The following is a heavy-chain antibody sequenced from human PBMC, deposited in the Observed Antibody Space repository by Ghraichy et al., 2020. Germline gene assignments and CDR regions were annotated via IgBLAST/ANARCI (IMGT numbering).Heavy chain of an antibody. Sequence: GSLRLSCAASGFTFSDYYMSWIRQAPGKGLEWVSYISSSSSYTNYADSVKGRFTISRDNAKNSLYLQMNSLRAEDTAVYYCARGGYSSGCADYWGQGTLVTVSS. V-gene: IGHV3-11*06. CDR1: GFTFSDYY. J-gene: IGHJ4*02. CDR3: ARGGYSSGCADY. D-gene: IGHD6-19*01. CDR2: ISSSSSYT.